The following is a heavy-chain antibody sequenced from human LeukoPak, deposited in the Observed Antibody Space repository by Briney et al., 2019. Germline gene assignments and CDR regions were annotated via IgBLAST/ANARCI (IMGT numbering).Heavy chain of an antibody. J-gene: IGHJ3*02. CDR2: ISAYNGNT. V-gene: IGHV1-18*01. CDR1: GYTFTSYG. D-gene: IGHD2-15*01. Sequence: ASVKVSCKASGYTFTSYGISWVRQAPGQGLEWMGWISAYNGNTNYAQKLQGRVTMTTDTSTSTAYMELRSLRSDDTAVYYCARDRAVYCSGGSCYSGFAFDIWGQGTMVTVFS. CDR3: ARDRAVYCSGGSCYSGFAFDI.